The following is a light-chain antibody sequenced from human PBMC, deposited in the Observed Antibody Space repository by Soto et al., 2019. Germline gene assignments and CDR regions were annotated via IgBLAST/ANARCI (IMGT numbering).Light chain of an antibody. CDR3: CSCAHGGTLVL. CDR1: TSDVESDNV. V-gene: IGLV2-23*02. Sequence: QSALTQPASVSGSPGQSITISCTGTTSDVESDNVVSWYQQHPGKAPKLIIYEVSRRPSGVSYRFSGSKSGNTASLTISGLQAEDEADYYCCSCAHGGTLVLFGGGTKLTVL. CDR2: EVS. J-gene: IGLJ2*01.